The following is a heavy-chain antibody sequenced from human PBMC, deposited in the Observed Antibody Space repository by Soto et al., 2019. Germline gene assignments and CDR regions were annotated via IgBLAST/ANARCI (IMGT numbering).Heavy chain of an antibody. CDR1: GVSISNSSYY. J-gene: IGHJ4*02. V-gene: IGHV4-39*01. Sequence: SETLSLTCTVSGVSISNSSYYWGWIRRPPGKGLEWIGTIYYSGITYYNPSLKSRVTISVDTSKNQFSLKLTSVTAADTAVYYCARHGSNWGQGTLVTVPQ. CDR2: IYYSGIT. CDR3: ARHGSN.